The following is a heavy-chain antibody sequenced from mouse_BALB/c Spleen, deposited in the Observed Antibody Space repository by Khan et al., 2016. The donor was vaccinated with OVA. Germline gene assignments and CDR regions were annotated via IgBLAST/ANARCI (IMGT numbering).Heavy chain of an antibody. CDR3: ARTARIKY. Sequence: VQLQESGPGLVKPSQSLSLTCTVTGYSITSGYGCNWIRQFPGNQLEWMGYISYSGCTNYNPSLKSRISITRDTSKNQFFLQLNSVTTEDTATYYCARTARIKYWGQGTTLTVSA. J-gene: IGHJ2*01. CDR1: GYSITSGYG. V-gene: IGHV3-2*02. CDR2: ISYSGCT. D-gene: IGHD1-2*01.